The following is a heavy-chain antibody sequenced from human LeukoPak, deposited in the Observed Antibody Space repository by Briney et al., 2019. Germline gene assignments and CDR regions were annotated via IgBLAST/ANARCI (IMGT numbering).Heavy chain of an antibody. CDR3: ASGVVVAATQRFDY. D-gene: IGHD2-15*01. CDR2: IIPIFGTA. J-gene: IGHJ4*02. CDR1: GGTFSSYA. V-gene: IGHV1-69*01. Sequence: SVKVSCKASGGTFSSYATSWVRQAPGQGLEWMGGIIPIFGTANYAQKFQGRVTITADESTSTAYMELSSLRSEDTAVYYCASGVVVAATQRFDYWGQGTLVTVSS.